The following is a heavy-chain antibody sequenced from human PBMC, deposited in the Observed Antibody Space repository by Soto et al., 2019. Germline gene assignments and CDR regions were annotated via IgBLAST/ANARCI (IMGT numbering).Heavy chain of an antibody. J-gene: IGHJ4*02. CDR3: AREDCSGGSCYLFDY. D-gene: IGHD2-15*01. V-gene: IGHV1-46*01. CDR1: GYTFTGYY. CDR2: INPSGGST. Sequence: ASVKVSCKASGYTFTGYYMDWVRQAPGQGLEWMGIINPSGGSTSYAQKFQGRVTMTRDTSTSTVYMELSSLRSEDTAVYYCAREDCSGGSCYLFDYWGQGTLVTVSS.